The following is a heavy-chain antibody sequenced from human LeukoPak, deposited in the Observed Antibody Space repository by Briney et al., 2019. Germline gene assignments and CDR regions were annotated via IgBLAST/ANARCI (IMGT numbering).Heavy chain of an antibody. CDR1: GFTFDDYA. Sequence: GRSLRLSCAASGFTFDDYAMHWVRQAPGKGLEWVSGISWSSGSIGYADSVKGRFTISRDNAKNSLYLQMNSLRAEDTALYYCAACSSTSCYAGFDPWGQGTLVTVSS. D-gene: IGHD2-2*01. J-gene: IGHJ5*02. CDR2: ISWSSGSI. CDR3: AACSSTSCYAGFDP. V-gene: IGHV3-9*01.